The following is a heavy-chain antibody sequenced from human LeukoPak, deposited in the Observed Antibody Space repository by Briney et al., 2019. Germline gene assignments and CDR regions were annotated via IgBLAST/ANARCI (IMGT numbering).Heavy chain of an antibody. CDR1: GFTFTSSA. CDR3: ARDTVTHAEYFQH. J-gene: IGHJ1*01. Sequence: GTSVKVFCKASGFTFTSSAMQWVRHARGQRLEWIGWIVVGSGNTNYAQKFQGRVTMTRDTSTSTVYMELSSLRSEDTAVYYCARDTVTHAEYFQHWGQGTLVTVSS. V-gene: IGHV1-58*02. CDR2: IVVGSGNT. D-gene: IGHD4-17*01.